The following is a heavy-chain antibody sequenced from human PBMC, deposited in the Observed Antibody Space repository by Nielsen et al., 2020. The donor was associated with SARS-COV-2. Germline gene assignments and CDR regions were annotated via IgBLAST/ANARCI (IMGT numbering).Heavy chain of an antibody. Sequence: GGSLRLSCAASGFSFNNYGMHWVRQAPGKGLEWVAYISYEGSKQYYADSVQGRFTISRDFSKSTLYLQMNSLRAEDTAMYYCAKDRAIFMIYITRGGPDFRGQGTLVTVSS. CDR1: GFSFNNYG. D-gene: IGHD3/OR15-3a*01. CDR3: AKDRAIFMIYITRGGPDF. J-gene: IGHJ4*02. CDR2: ISYEGSKQ. V-gene: IGHV3-30*18.